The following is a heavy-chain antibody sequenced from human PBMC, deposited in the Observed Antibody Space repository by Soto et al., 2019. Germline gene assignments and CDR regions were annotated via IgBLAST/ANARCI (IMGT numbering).Heavy chain of an antibody. J-gene: IGHJ4*02. CDR2: INRHGDST. Sequence: EVSLVESGGGVVRPGGSLRLSCAASGFGFDEYGMSWVRQGPGKGLEWVSGINRHGDSTGYADSLKGRFTISRDNAKNSPYLQMNGLRAEDTAFYYCARHHRWGYEYGDYGDSWGQGTLVTVSS. V-gene: IGHV3-20*04. CDR1: GFGFDEYG. CDR3: ARHHRWGYEYGDYGDS. D-gene: IGHD4-17*01.